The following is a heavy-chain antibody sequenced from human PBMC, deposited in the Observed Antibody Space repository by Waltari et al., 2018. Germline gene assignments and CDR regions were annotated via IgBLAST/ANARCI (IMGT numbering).Heavy chain of an antibody. J-gene: IGHJ4*02. V-gene: IGHV3-7*03. CDR3: ARDKIVGPTIFDS. D-gene: IGHD1-26*01. CDR2: IRQDGSET. CDR1: GFTLRTYW. Sequence: EVQLVESGGGLVQPGGSLRLSCAVSGFTLRTYWMSWVRQTPGKGLEWVANIRQDGSETHYVESVKGRFTISRDNSRNSLYLQMNSLRVEDTALYYCARDKIVGPTIFDSWGQGTLVTVSS.